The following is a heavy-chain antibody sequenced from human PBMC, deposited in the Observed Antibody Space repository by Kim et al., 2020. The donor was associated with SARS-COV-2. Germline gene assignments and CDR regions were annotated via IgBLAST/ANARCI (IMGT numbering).Heavy chain of an antibody. V-gene: IGHV4-34*01. J-gene: IGHJ4*02. CDR2: INHSGST. Sequence: SETLSLTCAVYGGSFSGYYWSWIRQPPGKGLEWIGEINHSGSTNYNPSLKSRVTISVDTSKNQFSLKLSSVTAADTAVYYCARVRGFGEFYFEKKDELGHFDYWGQGTLVTVSS. CDR1: GGSFSGYY. CDR3: ARVRGFGEFYFEKKDELGHFDY. D-gene: IGHD3-10*01.